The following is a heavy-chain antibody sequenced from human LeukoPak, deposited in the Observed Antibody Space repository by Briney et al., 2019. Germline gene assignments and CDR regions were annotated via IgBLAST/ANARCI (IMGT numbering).Heavy chain of an antibody. Sequence: GGSLRLSCAASGFTFSSYWMSWVRQAPGKGLEWVANIKQDGSEKYYVDSVKGRFTISRDNAKNSLYLQMNSLRAEDTAVYYCARGGVDVVLYYFDYWGQGTLVTVSS. J-gene: IGHJ4*02. V-gene: IGHV3-7*03. CDR3: ARGGVDVVLYYFDY. D-gene: IGHD2-15*01. CDR2: IKQDGSEK. CDR1: GFTFSSYW.